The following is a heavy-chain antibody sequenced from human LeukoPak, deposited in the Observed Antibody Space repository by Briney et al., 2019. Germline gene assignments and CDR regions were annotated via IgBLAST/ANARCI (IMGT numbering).Heavy chain of an antibody. J-gene: IGHJ4*02. Sequence: GGSLRLSCAASGSTFSSYAMSWVRQAPGKGLEWVSAISGSGGSTYYADSVKGRFTIYRDNSKNTLYLQMNSLRAEDTAVYYCAKDLDCSSTSCYPDYWGQGTLVTVSS. V-gene: IGHV3-23*01. D-gene: IGHD2-2*01. CDR1: GSTFSSYA. CDR2: ISGSGGST. CDR3: AKDLDCSSTSCYPDY.